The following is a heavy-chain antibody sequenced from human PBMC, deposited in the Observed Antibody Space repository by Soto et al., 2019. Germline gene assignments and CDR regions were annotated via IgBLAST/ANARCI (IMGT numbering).Heavy chain of an antibody. CDR3: ARRYGGGFDY. CDR2: IYSSGST. D-gene: IGHD3-10*01. Sequence: TLSLTCTVSGGSISSYYWSWIRQPPGKGLEWIGYIYSSGSTNYNPSLKSRVTISVDTSKNQFSLKLSSVTAAGTAVYYCARRYGGGFDYWGQGTLVTVSS. V-gene: IGHV4-59*08. J-gene: IGHJ4*02. CDR1: GGSISSYY.